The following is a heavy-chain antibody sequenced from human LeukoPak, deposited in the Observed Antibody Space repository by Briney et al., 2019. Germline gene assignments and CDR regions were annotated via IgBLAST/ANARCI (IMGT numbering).Heavy chain of an antibody. CDR3: ARVDVVVVAATRYWFDP. CDR1: GGSISSGGYY. CDR2: IYYSGST. J-gene: IGHJ5*02. V-gene: IGHV4-31*03. Sequence: SETLSLTCTVSGGSISSGGYYWSWIRQHPGKGLEWIGYIYYSGSTYYNPSLKSRVTISVDASKNQFSLKLSSVTAADTAVYYCARVDVVVVAATRYWFDPWGQGTLVTVSS. D-gene: IGHD2-15*01.